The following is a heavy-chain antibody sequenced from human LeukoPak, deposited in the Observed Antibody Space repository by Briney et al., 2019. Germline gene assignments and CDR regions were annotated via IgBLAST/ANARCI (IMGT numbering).Heavy chain of an antibody. D-gene: IGHD2-8*01. J-gene: IGHJ4*02. CDR3: ARGVGEYTNGHFDF. CDR1: GFTFSTYA. CDR2: ISKSGGST. Sequence: PGGSLRLSCAASGFTFSTYAMTWVRQAPGKGLEWVSSISKSGGSTYDTDSVRGRFTISRDNSKNTLYLQMNRLGAEDTALYYCARGVGEYTNGHFDFWGQGTLVTVSS. V-gene: IGHV3-23*01.